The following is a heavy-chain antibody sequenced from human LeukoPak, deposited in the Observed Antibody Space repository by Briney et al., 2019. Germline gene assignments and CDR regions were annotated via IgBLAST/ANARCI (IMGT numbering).Heavy chain of an antibody. CDR2: ISYDGSNK. CDR3: ATLSLSTLRWALDF. V-gene: IGHV3-30*04. Sequence: GRSLRLSCAASGFTFSSYDMHWVRQAPGKGLEWVAVISYDGSNKYYADSVKGRFTISRDNSKNALYLQMNSLRAEDTAVYYCATLSLSTLRWALDFWGQGTLVTVSS. CDR1: GFTFSSYD. D-gene: IGHD4-23*01. J-gene: IGHJ4*02.